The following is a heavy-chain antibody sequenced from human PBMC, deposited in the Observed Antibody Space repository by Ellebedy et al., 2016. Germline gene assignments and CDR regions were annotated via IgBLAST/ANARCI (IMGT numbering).Heavy chain of an antibody. CDR3: AREGANWNNPKQGGFDY. V-gene: IGHV4-59*01. D-gene: IGHD1/OR15-1a*01. J-gene: IGHJ4*02. CDR1: GGSISSYY. Sequence: SETLSLTCTVSGGSISSYYWSWIRQPSGKGLEWIGYIYYSGSTNYNPSLKSRVTISVDTSKNQFSLKLSSVTAADTAVYYCAREGANWNNPKQGGFDYWGQGTLVTVSS. CDR2: IYYSGST.